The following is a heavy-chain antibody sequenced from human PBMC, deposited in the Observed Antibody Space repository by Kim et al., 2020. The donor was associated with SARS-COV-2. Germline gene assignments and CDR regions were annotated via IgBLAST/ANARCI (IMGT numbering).Heavy chain of an antibody. J-gene: IGHJ4*02. Sequence: ASVKVSCKASVYTFTTYTMHWVRQAPGQRLEWMGWINAGTGNTKYSQKFQGRVTITRDTSASTAYMELSSLRSEDTAVYYCGRSSTTDYYFDYWGQGTLV. V-gene: IGHV1-3*01. CDR1: VYTFTTYT. CDR3: GRSSTTDYYFDY. D-gene: IGHD2-2*01. CDR2: INAGTGNT.